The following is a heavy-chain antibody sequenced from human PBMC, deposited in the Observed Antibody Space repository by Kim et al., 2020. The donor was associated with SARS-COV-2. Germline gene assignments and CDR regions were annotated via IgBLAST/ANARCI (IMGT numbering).Heavy chain of an antibody. Sequence: SETLSLTCSVSGGSISSTGYYWAGLRQAPGLDLIGPISYSGITNYNPSLKSRVTISVDTSKNPFFLKLSSVTAADTAVYYCARSAGRNNFEFWGQGTLVTVSS. CDR2: ISYSGIT. J-gene: IGHJ4*02. CDR3: ARSAGRNNFEF. V-gene: IGHV4-39*01. CDR1: GGSISSTGYY.